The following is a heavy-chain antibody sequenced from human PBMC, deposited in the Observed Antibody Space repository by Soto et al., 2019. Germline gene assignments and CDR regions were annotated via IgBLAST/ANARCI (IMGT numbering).Heavy chain of an antibody. J-gene: IGHJ1*01. CDR2: ISYDGSNK. CDR3: AKDLGGYNGFSGVQH. V-gene: IGHV3-30*18. D-gene: IGHD5-12*01. CDR1: GFTFSSYG. Sequence: QVQLVESGGGVVQPGRSLRLSCAASGFTFSSYGMHWVRQAPGKGLEWVAVISYDGSNKYYADSVKGRFTISRDNSKNTLYLQMNSLRAEDTAVYYCAKDLGGYNGFSGVQHWGQGILVTVSS.